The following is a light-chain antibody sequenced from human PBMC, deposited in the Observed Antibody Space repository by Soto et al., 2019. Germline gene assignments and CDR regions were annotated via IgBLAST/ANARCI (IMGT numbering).Light chain of an antibody. CDR2: GNI. V-gene: IGLV1-40*01. J-gene: IGLJ2*01. Sequence: QPVLTQPPSVSGAPGQRVTISCTGSSSNIGAGYDVHWYQQLPGTAPKLLIYGNINRPSGVPDRFSGSKSGTSASLAITGLQAEDEADYYCQSYDSSLSHVVFGGGTKLTVL. CDR1: SSNIGAGYD. CDR3: QSYDSSLSHVV.